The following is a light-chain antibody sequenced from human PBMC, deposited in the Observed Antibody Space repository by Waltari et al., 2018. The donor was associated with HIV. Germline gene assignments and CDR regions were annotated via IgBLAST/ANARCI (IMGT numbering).Light chain of an antibody. J-gene: IGKJ5*01. CDR3: QQRSNLIT. V-gene: IGKV3-11*01. CDR1: QSVSSY. Sequence: EIVLTQSPATLSLSPGERATLSCRASQSVSSYLAWYQQKPGQAPRLLYSDASNRATGIPARFSGSGSGTDFTLTISSLEPEDFAVYYCQQRSNLITFGQGTRLEIK. CDR2: DAS.